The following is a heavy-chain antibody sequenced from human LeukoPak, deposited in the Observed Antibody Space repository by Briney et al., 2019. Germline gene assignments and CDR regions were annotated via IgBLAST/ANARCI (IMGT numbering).Heavy chain of an antibody. Sequence: GGSLRLSCAASGFTFSSYSMSWVRQAPGKGLEWVSGIRWNGDTKGYADSVKGRFTISRDNAKNSLYLQMNSLRAEDTAFYYCARGMTDFEYWGQGTLVTVSS. CDR3: ARGMTDFEY. CDR1: GFTFSSYS. CDR2: IRWNGDTK. V-gene: IGHV3-20*04. J-gene: IGHJ4*02.